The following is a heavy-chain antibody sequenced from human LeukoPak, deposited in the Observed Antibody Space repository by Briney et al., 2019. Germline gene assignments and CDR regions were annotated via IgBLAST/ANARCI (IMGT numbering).Heavy chain of an antibody. CDR3: ATWRGIDYGDRNDDAFDI. Sequence: GGSLRLPCAASGFTFSNYWMTWVRQAPGKGLEWVANIKQDGSEQSYVDSVEGRFTVSRDNSKNTLFLQMGSLRAEDMAVYYCATWRGIDYGDRNDDAFDIWGQGTMVTVSS. V-gene: IGHV3-7*01. J-gene: IGHJ3*02. CDR2: IKQDGSEQ. CDR1: GFTFSNYW. D-gene: IGHD4-17*01.